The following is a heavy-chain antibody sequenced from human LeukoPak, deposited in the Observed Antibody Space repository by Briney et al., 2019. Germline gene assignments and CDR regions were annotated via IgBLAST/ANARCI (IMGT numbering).Heavy chain of an antibody. CDR1: GFTLSSYW. D-gene: IGHD1-26*01. V-gene: IGHV3-7*01. CDR2: IKEDGSEK. Sequence: GGSLRLSCAVSGFTLSSYWMSWVRQSPEKGLEWVANIKEDGSEKYYVDSVKGRFTISRDNAKNSLYLQMNSLRAEDTAVYFCARARATGEFDCWGQRTLVTVSS. J-gene: IGHJ4*02. CDR3: ARARATGEFDC.